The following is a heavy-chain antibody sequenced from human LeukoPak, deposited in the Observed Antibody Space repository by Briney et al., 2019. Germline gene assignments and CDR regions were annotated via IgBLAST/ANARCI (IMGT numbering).Heavy chain of an antibody. CDR3: AKDHRELDFYFDY. J-gene: IGHJ4*02. D-gene: IGHD1-26*01. Sequence: GRSLRLSCAASGFTFSSYGMHWVRQAPGKGLEWVAVISYDGSNKYYADSVKGRFTISRDNSKNTLYLQMNSLRAEDTAVYYCAKDHRELDFYFDYWGQGTLVTVFS. CDR1: GFTFSSYG. V-gene: IGHV3-30*18. CDR2: ISYDGSNK.